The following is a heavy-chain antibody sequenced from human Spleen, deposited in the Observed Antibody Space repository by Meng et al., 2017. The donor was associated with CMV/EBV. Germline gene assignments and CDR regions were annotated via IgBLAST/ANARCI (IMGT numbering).Heavy chain of an antibody. CDR2: INHGRST. J-gene: IGHJ4*02. D-gene: IGHD2-2*01. Sequence: DYYWSWIRQPPGKGLEWIGEINHGRSTNYNPSLKSRVTISVDTSKNQFSLKLSSVTAADTAVYYCARVPSLGYCSSTSCPRGTYFDYWGQGTLVTVSS. CDR1: DYY. CDR3: ARVPSLGYCSSTSCPRGTYFDY. V-gene: IGHV4-34*01.